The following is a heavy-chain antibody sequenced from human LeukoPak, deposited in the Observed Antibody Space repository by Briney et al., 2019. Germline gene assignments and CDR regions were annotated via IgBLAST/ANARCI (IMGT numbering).Heavy chain of an antibody. CDR1: GYTFTSYG. Sequence: ASVKVSCKASGYTFTSYGISWVRQAPGQGLEWMGWISAYNGNTNYAQKLQGRVSMTTDTSTSTAYMELRSLRSDDTAVYYCARGEEERGYSGYGLWFDPWGQGTLVTVSS. V-gene: IGHV1-18*01. CDR2: ISAYNGNT. D-gene: IGHD5-12*01. CDR3: ARGEEERGYSGYGLWFDP. J-gene: IGHJ5*02.